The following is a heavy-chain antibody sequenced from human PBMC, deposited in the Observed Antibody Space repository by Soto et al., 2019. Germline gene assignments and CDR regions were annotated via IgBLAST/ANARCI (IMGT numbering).Heavy chain of an antibody. CDR2: IIPVFQTA. CDR3: ARGGSGYTWFNEL. Sequence: SVKVSCKASGGLFSSYPISWVRQVPGQGLEWMGGIIPVFQTAYYTQRFQGRVTITADESTNTAYMELSSLRSEDTAIYYCARGGSGYTWFNELWGQGTLVTVSS. V-gene: IGHV1-69*13. D-gene: IGHD3-22*01. CDR1: GGLFSSYP. J-gene: IGHJ4*02.